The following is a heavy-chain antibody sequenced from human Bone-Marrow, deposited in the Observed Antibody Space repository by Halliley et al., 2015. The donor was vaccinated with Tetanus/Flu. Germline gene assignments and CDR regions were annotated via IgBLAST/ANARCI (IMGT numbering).Heavy chain of an antibody. V-gene: IGHV4-59*01. J-gene: IGHJ4*02. CDR1: GGSISGYF. D-gene: IGHD6-6*01. CDR2: MYYSGAT. CDR3: ARGGPPNRRARAHDY. Sequence: TLSLTCTVSGGSISGYFWSWMRQPPGRGLEWLGYMYYSGATNYNPSPKSRATISIDTSKTQLSLNLRSVTAADTAVYYCARGGPPNRRARAHDYLGQGTLVTVSS.